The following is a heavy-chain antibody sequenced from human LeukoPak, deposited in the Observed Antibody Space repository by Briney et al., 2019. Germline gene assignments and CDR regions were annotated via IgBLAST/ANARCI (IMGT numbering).Heavy chain of an antibody. CDR1: GYSFSNFW. CDR3: ARGDTAMVHFDY. D-gene: IGHD5-18*01. V-gene: IGHV5-51*01. Sequence: PGESLKISCQGFGYSFSNFWIGWVRQMPGKGLEWMGIIYPGDSDTRYSPSFQGQVTISADKSISTAYLQWSSLKASDTAMYYCARGDTAMVHFDYWGQGTLVTVSS. CDR2: IYPGDSDT. J-gene: IGHJ4*02.